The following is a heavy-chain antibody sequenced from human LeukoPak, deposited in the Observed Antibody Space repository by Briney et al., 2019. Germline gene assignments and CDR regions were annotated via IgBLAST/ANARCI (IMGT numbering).Heavy chain of an antibody. CDR1: GFTFSNSA. J-gene: IGHJ4*02. V-gene: IGHV3-23*01. CDR3: AKRIQSAMATGY. D-gene: IGHD5-18*01. Sequence: PGGSLRLSCAASGFTFSNSALSWVRQAPGKGLEWVSDISGSGGSTYYADSVKVRFTISRDNSKNTLYLQMNSLRAEDTAVYYCAKRIQSAMATGYWGQGTLVTVSS. CDR2: ISGSGGST.